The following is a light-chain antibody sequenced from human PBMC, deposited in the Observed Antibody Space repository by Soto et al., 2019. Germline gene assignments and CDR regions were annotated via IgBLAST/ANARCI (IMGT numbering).Light chain of an antibody. J-gene: IGKJ2*01. Sequence: DIVMTQSPDSLAVSLGERATINCKSSQSVLYSSNNKNYIAWYQQRPGQPPKLLIYWASTRESVVPDRFSGSGAGTDFTLTITSLQAEDVAVYYCQQYESTPPTFGQGTKLEIK. V-gene: IGKV4-1*01. CDR2: WAS. CDR1: QSVLYSSNNKNY. CDR3: QQYESTPPT.